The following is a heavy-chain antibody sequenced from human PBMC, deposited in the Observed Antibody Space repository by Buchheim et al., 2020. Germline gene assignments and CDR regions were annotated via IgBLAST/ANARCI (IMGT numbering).Heavy chain of an antibody. J-gene: IGHJ6*02. CDR2: VSSSSSTK. CDR1: GFTFINYA. Sequence: QVQLVESGGGVVLPGRSLGLSCAGSGFTFINYALHWVRQAPGKGLEWVAVVSSSSSTKFYADSVKGRFTISRDNSKNSLDLQQNSLIDEDTAVYYCARSITGRKLMDVWGQGTT. D-gene: IGHD1-14*01. V-gene: IGHV3-30-3*01. CDR3: ARSITGRKLMDV.